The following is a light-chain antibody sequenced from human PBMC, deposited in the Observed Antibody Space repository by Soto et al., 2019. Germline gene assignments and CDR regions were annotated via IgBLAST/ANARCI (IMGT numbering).Light chain of an antibody. CDR2: TVS. CDR1: QSLLDSDDGNTY. CDR3: MQRIEFPLT. V-gene: IGKV2-40*01. J-gene: IGKJ5*01. Sequence: DIVMTQTPLSLPVTPGEPASISCRSSQSLLDSDDGNTYLDWYLQKPGQSPQLLIYTVSYRASGVPDRFSGTGSGTDFTLKISRVEAEDVGVYYCMQRIEFPLTFGGGTRLEIK.